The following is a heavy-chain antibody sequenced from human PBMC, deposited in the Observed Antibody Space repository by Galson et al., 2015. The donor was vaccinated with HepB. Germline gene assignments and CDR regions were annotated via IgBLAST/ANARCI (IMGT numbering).Heavy chain of an antibody. CDR1: GYAFTSYG. V-gene: IGHV1-24*01. Sequence: SVKVSCKASGYAFTSYGISWVRQAPGQGLEWMGGFDPEDGETIYAQKFQGRVTMTEDTSTDTAYMELSSLRSEDTAVYYCATERWSPAAPGRWWFDPWGQGTLVTVSS. D-gene: IGHD2-2*01. J-gene: IGHJ5*02. CDR2: FDPEDGET. CDR3: ATERWSPAAPGRWWFDP.